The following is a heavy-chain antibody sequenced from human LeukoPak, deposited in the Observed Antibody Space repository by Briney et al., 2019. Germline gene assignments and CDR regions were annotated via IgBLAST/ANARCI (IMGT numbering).Heavy chain of an antibody. CDR1: GFTFSSYS. CDR3: AKENLQSLDC. J-gene: IGHJ4*02. Sequence: GGSLRLSCAASGFTFSSYSMNWVRQAPGKGLEWVSYISSSGTNIYYADSVKGRFTISRDNAKNTVHLQTNSLRAEDTAVYYCAKENLQSLDCWGQGTLVTVSS. CDR2: ISSSGTNI. D-gene: IGHD5-24*01. V-gene: IGHV3-48*04.